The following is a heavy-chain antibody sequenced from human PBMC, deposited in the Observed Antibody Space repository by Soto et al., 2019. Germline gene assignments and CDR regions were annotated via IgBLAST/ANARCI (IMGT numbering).Heavy chain of an antibody. Sequence: SETLSLTCTVSGGSISSGDYYWSWIRQPPGKGLEWIGYIYYSGSTYYNPSLKSRVTISVDTSKNQFSLKLSSVTAADTAVYYCARGDYYDILTGLDYWGQGTLVTVSS. D-gene: IGHD3-9*01. CDR2: IYYSGST. J-gene: IGHJ4*02. V-gene: IGHV4-30-4*01. CDR3: ARGDYYDILTGLDY. CDR1: GGSISSGDYY.